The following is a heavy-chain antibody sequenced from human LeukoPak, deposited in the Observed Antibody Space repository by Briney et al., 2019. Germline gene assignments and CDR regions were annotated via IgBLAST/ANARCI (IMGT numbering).Heavy chain of an antibody. CDR1: GYTLTELS. Sequence: ASVKVSCKVSGYTLTELSMHWVRQAPGQGLEWMGIINPSGGSTSYAQKFQGRVTMTRDTSTSTAYMELRSLRSDDTAVYYCARGYTSGWLDYWGQGTLVTVSS. V-gene: IGHV1-46*01. CDR3: ARGYTSGWLDY. J-gene: IGHJ4*02. CDR2: INPSGGST. D-gene: IGHD6-19*01.